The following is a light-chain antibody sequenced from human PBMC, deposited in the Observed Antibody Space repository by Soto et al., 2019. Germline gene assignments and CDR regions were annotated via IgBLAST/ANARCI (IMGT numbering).Light chain of an antibody. CDR3: NSYTSSTTYV. J-gene: IGLJ1*01. CDR1: TSDVGRYKF. V-gene: IGLV2-14*01. Sequence: QSALTQPASVSGSPGQSITISCTGTTSDVGRYKFVSWYQQHPGKAPKLMIYEVNNRPSGVSNRFSGSKSGNTASLTISGLQAEDEADYYCNSYTSSTTYVFGPGTKLTVL. CDR2: EVN.